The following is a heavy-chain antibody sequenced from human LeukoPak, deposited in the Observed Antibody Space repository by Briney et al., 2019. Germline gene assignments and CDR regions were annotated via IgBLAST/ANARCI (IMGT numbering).Heavy chain of an antibody. CDR3: ARGKLGRAVLDDY. CDR2: INPNSGGT. CDR1: GYTFTCYY. D-gene: IGHD3-10*01. Sequence: ASVKVSCKASGYTFTCYYMRWVRQAPGQGLEWMGWINPNSGGTNYAQKFQGRVTMTRDTSISTAYMELSRLRSDDTAVYYCARGKLGRAVLDDYWGQGTLDTVSS. J-gene: IGHJ4*02. V-gene: IGHV1-2*02.